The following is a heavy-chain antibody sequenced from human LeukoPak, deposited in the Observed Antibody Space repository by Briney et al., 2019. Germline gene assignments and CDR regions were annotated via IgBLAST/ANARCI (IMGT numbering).Heavy chain of an antibody. J-gene: IGHJ6*03. V-gene: IGHV5-51*01. Sequence: GESLKISCKGSGYSFSSHWIGWVRQMPGKGREWMGIIYPDDSDTRYSPSFQGQVTISADKSISTAYLQWSSLKASDTAMYYCARVGSNTEYYMDVWGKGTTVTVSS. CDR3: ARVGSNTEYYMDV. D-gene: IGHD1-26*01. CDR1: GYSFSSHW. CDR2: IYPDDSDT.